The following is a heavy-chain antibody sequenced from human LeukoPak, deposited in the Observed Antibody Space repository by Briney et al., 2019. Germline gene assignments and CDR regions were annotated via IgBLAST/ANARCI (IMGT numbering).Heavy chain of an antibody. V-gene: IGHV5-51*01. CDR1: GYSFTSYW. D-gene: IGHD1-26*01. J-gene: IGHJ6*03. Sequence: PGESLKISCKGSGYSFTSYWIGWVRQMPGKGLEWMGIIYPGDSDTRYSPSFQGQVTISADKSISTAYLQWSSLKASDTAMYYCARIEVGATGYYYYYHMDVWGKGTTVTVSS. CDR2: IYPGDSDT. CDR3: ARIEVGATGYYYYYHMDV.